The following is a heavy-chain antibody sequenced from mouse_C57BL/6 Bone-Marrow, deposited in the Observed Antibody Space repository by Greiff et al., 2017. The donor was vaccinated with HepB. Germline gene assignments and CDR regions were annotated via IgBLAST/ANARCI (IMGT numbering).Heavy chain of an antibody. V-gene: IGHV3-6*01. CDR3: ARALYYGSLYYAMDY. CDR2: ISYDGSN. J-gene: IGHJ4*01. D-gene: IGHD1-1*01. Sequence: EVKLQESGPGLVKPSQSLSLTCSVTGYSITSGYYWNWIRQFPGNKLEWMGYISYDGSNNYNPSLKNRISITRETSKNQFFLKLNSVTTEDTATYYCARALYYGSLYYAMDYWGQGTSVTVSS. CDR1: GYSITSGYY.